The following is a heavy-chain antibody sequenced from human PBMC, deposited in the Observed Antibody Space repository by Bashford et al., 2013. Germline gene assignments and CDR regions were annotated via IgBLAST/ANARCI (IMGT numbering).Heavy chain of an antibody. CDR2: IYPGDSDT. CDR3: ASCREGYNYLFYYFDY. J-gene: IGHJ4*02. V-gene: IGHV5-51*01. Sequence: WVRQMPGKGLEWMGIIYPGDSDTRYSPSFQGQVTISADKSISTAYLQWSSLKASDTAMYYCASCREGYNYLFYYFDYWGQGTLVTVSS. D-gene: IGHD5-24*01.